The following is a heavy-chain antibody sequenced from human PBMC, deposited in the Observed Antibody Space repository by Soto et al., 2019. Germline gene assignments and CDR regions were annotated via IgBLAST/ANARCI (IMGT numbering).Heavy chain of an antibody. J-gene: IGHJ6*03. CDR3: ARGDLGLLEWLTIMDV. CDR2: MNPNSGNT. V-gene: IGHV1-8*01. D-gene: IGHD3-3*02. Sequence: QVQLVQSGAEVKKPGASVKVSCKASGYTFTSYDINWVRQATGQGLEWMGWMNPNSGNTGYAQKFQGRVTMTRNTSLSTAYMELSSLRSEDTAVYYCARGDLGLLEWLTIMDVWGKGTTVTVAS. CDR1: GYTFTSYD.